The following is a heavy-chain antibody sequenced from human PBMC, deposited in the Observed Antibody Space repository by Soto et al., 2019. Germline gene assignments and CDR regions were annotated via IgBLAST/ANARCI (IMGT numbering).Heavy chain of an antibody. D-gene: IGHD5-12*01. J-gene: IGHJ1*01. CDR3: ARGQGDNGYDLQIDH. CDR2: ISAFNGKT. V-gene: IGHV1-18*01. CDR1: GYTFPNYG. Sequence: ASGKVSFKASGYTFPNYGINWLRQAPGQGLELMGWISAFNGKTIYAQRFQGKFTMTTDTSATIAYMALRSLESDDTAVYYCARGQGDNGYDLQIDHWGQGTLVTVSS.